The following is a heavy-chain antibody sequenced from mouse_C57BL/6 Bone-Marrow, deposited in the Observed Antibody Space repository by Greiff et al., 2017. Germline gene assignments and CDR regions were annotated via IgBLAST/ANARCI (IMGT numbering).Heavy chain of an antibody. CDR3: ARRPYYYGSSYWFAY. CDR2: IYPRSGNT. J-gene: IGHJ3*01. V-gene: IGHV1-81*01. CDR1: GYTFTSYG. Sequence: QVQLQQSGAELARPGASVKLSCKASGYTFTSYGISWVKQRTGQGLEWIGEIYPRSGNTYYNEKLKGKATLTADKSSSTAYMELRSLTSEDSAVYFCARRPYYYGSSYWFAYWGQGTLVTVSA. D-gene: IGHD1-1*01.